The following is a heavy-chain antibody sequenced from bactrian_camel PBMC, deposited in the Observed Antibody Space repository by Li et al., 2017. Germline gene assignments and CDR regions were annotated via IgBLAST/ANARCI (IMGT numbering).Heavy chain of an antibody. CDR2: ISSGGGNL. CDR3: AATGDSWGGDFGH. V-gene: IGHV3S1*01. J-gene: IGHJ6*01. D-gene: IGHD5*01. Sequence: HVQLVESGGDSVQPGGSLRLSCAASGFTFSSYWMYWVRQAPGKGLEWVSTISSGGGNLFYADSVKGRFTISRDNAKNTVALQMNSLKSEDTALYYCAATGDSWGGDFGHWGQGTQVTVS. CDR1: GFTFSSYW.